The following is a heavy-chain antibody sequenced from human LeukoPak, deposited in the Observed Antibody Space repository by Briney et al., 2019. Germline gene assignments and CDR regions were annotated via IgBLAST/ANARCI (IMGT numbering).Heavy chain of an antibody. V-gene: IGHV3-21*01. CDR2: ISGSSSYI. CDR1: GFTFSSYN. D-gene: IGHD2-15*01. CDR3: ARDIDWLDC. Sequence: GGSLRLSCAGSGFTFSSYNMNWVRQAPGKGLEWVSSISGSSSYIYYADSVKGRFTISRGNAKNSLYLQMNSLRGEDTAVYYCARDIDWLDCWGQGTLVTVSS. J-gene: IGHJ5*01.